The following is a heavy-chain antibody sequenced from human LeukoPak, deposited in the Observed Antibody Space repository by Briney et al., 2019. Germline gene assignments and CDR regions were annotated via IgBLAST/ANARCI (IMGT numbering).Heavy chain of an antibody. J-gene: IGHJ5*02. CDR1: DGSISSYY. D-gene: IGHD6-13*01. V-gene: IGHV4-59*01. Sequence: SETLSLTCTVSDGSISSYYWSWIRQPPGKGLEWIGYIYYSGSTNYNPSLKSRVTISVDTSKNQFSLKLSSVTAADTAVYYCARSSSSWTNWFDPWGQGTLVTVSS. CDR3: ARSSSSWTNWFDP. CDR2: IYYSGST.